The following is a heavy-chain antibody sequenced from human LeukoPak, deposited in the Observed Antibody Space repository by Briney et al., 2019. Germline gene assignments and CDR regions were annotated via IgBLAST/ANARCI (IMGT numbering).Heavy chain of an antibody. CDR2: ISAYNGNT. CDR3: ARCDSSGWYLGY. Sequence: ASVKVSCKASGYTFTGYHMHWVRQAPGQGLEWMGWISAYNGNTNYAQKLQGRVTMTTDTSTSTAYMELRSLRSDDTAVYYCARCDSSGWYLGYWGQGTLVTVSS. D-gene: IGHD6-19*01. CDR1: GYTFTGYH. V-gene: IGHV1-18*01. J-gene: IGHJ4*02.